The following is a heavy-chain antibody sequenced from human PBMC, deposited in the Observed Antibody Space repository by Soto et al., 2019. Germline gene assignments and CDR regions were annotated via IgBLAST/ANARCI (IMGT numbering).Heavy chain of an antibody. CDR1: GGSFSGYY. V-gene: IGHV4-34*01. CDR3: VRDVIGHDNYETIGYYFDP. CDR2: INHSGST. D-gene: IGHD3-22*01. J-gene: IGHJ4*02. Sequence: PSETLSLTCAVYGGSFSGYYWSWIRQPPGKGLEWIGEINHSGSTNYNPSLKSQVTISVDTSKNQFSLKLSSVTAADTAVYYCVRDVIGHDNYETIGYYFDPWGQGTLVTVSS.